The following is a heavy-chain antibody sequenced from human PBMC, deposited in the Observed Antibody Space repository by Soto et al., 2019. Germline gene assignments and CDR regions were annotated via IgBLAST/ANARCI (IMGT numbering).Heavy chain of an antibody. V-gene: IGHV3-33*01. CDR2: IWYDASKQ. CDR1: GLSFSVYG. J-gene: IGHJ4*02. CDR3: AAWAEGATEVH. Sequence: PGGSLRLSCETSGLSFSVYGMHWVRQAPGKGLEWVAVIWYDASKQFYAASVEGRFTISRDNSKAILYLQMNSLRAEDTAVYYCAAWAEGATEVHWGQGTLVTVSS. D-gene: IGHD2-15*01.